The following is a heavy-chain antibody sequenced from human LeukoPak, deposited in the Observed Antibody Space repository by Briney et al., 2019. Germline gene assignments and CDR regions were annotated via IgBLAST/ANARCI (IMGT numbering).Heavy chain of an antibody. CDR1: GYTFTGYY. J-gene: IGHJ5*02. CDR3: ARGQEYYYGSGNWFDP. V-gene: IGHV1-46*01. Sequence: ASVKVSCKASGYTFTGYYMHWVRQAPGQGLEWMGIINPSGGSTSYAQKFQGRVTMTRDTSTSTVYMELSSLRSEDTAVYYCARGQEYYYGSGNWFDPWGQGTLVTVSS. D-gene: IGHD3-10*01. CDR2: INPSGGST.